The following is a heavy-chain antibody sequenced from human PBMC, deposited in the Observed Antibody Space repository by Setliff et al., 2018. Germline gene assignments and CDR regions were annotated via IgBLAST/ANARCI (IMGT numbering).Heavy chain of an antibody. CDR2: IYHSGNT. Sequence: SETLSLTCTVSGDSISNSNYYWGWIRQPPGKGLEWIGNIYHSGNTYYTPSLKSQVTISVDSSKSQFSLKMTSVTAADTAVYYCAREQGRSYYDSSGFDSWGQGTLVTVSS. V-gene: IGHV4-39*02. CDR3: AREQGRSYYDSSGFDS. CDR1: GDSISNSNYY. J-gene: IGHJ4*02. D-gene: IGHD3-22*01.